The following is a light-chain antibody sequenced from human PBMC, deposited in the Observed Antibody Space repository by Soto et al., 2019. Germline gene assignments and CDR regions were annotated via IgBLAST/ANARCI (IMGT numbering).Light chain of an antibody. CDR2: EVT. CDR1: SSDVWSFNF. CDR3: CSDAGSSSYV. V-gene: IGLV2-23*02. Sequence: QSALTQPASVSGSLGQSITISFTRPSSDVWSFNFVSWYQQHPDKAPQVLIYEVTKRPPGVSNRFSGSKSGNTASLTISGLQADYDADYYCCSDAGSSSYVFGTGTKVTVL. J-gene: IGLJ1*01.